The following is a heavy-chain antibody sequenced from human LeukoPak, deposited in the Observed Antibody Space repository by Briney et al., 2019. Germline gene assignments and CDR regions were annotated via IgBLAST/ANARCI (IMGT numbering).Heavy chain of an antibody. J-gene: IGHJ4*02. CDR2: INHSGST. V-gene: IGHV4-34*01. Sequence: SETLSLTCAVYGGSFSGYYWSWIRQPPGKGLEWIGEINHSGSTNYNPSLKGRVTISVDTSKYQFSLKLSSVTAADTAVYYCARGAGIGDYWGQGTLVTVSS. CDR1: GGSFSGYY. CDR3: ARGAGIGDY.